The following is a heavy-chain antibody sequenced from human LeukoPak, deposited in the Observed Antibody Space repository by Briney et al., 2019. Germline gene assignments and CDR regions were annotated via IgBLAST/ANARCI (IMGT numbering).Heavy chain of an antibody. D-gene: IGHD5-18*01. CDR1: GGSISSSNW. J-gene: IGHJ6*02. V-gene: IGHV4-4*02. CDR3: ARGLTDTAMVIYYYYGMDV. CDR2: IYHSGST. Sequence: SETLSLTCAVSGGSISSSNWWSWVRQPPGQGLEWIGEIYHSGSTNYNPSLKSRVTISVDKSKNQFSLKLSSVTAADTAVYYCARGLTDTAMVIYYYYGMDVWGQGTTVTVSS.